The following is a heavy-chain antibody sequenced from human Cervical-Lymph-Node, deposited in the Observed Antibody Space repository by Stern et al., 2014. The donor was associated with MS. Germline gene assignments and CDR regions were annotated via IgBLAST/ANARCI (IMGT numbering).Heavy chain of an antibody. CDR3: AKDWIDYGGLYGMDV. D-gene: IGHD4-23*01. CDR1: GFTFSSYN. CDR2: ISFDGSNK. V-gene: IGHV3-30*18. J-gene: IGHJ6*02. Sequence: VQLVESGGGVVQPGGSLRLSCATSGFTFSSYNMHWVRQAPGKGLEWVALISFDGSNKYYADSVKGRFTLSRDDSKNSLYLQMSSLRPEDTAIYYCAKDWIDYGGLYGMDVWGQGTKVTVSS.